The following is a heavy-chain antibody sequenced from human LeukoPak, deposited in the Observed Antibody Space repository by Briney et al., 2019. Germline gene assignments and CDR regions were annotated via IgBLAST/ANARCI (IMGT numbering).Heavy chain of an antibody. J-gene: IGHJ4*02. Sequence: SETLSLTCAVSGAFITNSHWWSWARQPPGKGLEWIGEIYHSGTTNYNPSLQSRVTMSVDKSKNQFSLKLSSVTAADTAVIYCATYSYGDYVPSYFYYWGQGTLVPVSS. V-gene: IGHV4-4*02. CDR2: IYHSGTT. CDR3: ATYSYGDYVPSYFYY. D-gene: IGHD3-16*01. CDR1: GAFITNSHW.